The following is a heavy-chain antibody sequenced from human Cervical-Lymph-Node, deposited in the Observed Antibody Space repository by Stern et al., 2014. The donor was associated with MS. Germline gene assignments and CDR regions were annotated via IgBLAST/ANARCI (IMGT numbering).Heavy chain of an antibody. CDR3: ARASDL. J-gene: IGHJ5*02. CDR1: GASITSHF. V-gene: IGHV4-59*11. CDR2: IYYRGTT. Sequence: QVQLQESGPGLMRPSETLSLTCNVSGASITSHFWSWIRQPPGKGLEWIGYIYYRGTTNYNASLKGRAAISINTSKTQFSLRLSSVTAAVTAVYYCARASDLWGQGILVTVSS.